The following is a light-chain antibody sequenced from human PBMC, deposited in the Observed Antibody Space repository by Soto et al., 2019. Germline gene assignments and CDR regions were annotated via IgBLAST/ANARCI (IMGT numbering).Light chain of an antibody. V-gene: IGKV3-15*01. J-gene: IGKJ1*01. Sequence: EILLTQSLPTWSGFPGEKVTSSGGPSQSVDINLAWYQQKPGQAPRLLIYGASTKATDMPGRFSGRGSGTEFTLTISSLQSEDFAVYYCQQYRNWPRTFGQGTKVDIK. CDR2: GAS. CDR3: QQYRNWPRT. CDR1: QSVDIN.